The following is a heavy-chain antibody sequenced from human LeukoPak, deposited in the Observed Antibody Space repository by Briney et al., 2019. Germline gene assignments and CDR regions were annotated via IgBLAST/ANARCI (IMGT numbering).Heavy chain of an antibody. Sequence: GESLQISCQGSEYSFTSYWISWVRQTPGKGLEWMGRIDPSDSYTNYSPSFQGHVTISTDKSINTAYLEWNSLKASDTAMYYCARHRRADMFRGVMVYWGQGTLVTVSS. V-gene: IGHV5-10-1*01. J-gene: IGHJ4*02. CDR1: EYSFTSYW. D-gene: IGHD3-10*01. CDR3: ARHRRADMFRGVMVY. CDR2: IDPSDSYT.